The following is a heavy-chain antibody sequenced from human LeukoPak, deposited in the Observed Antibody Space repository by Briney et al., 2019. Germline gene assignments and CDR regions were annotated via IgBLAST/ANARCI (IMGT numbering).Heavy chain of an antibody. CDR3: AKGSYDSSGYLYYFDY. V-gene: IGHV3-23*01. CDR2: ISGSGGST. CDR1: GFTFSSYG. Sequence: PGGSLRLSCAASGFTFSSYGIHWVRQAPGKGLEWVSAISGSGGSTYYADSVKGRFTISRDNSKNTLYLQMNSLRAEDTAVYYCAKGSYDSSGYLYYFDYWGQGTLVTVSS. D-gene: IGHD3-22*01. J-gene: IGHJ4*02.